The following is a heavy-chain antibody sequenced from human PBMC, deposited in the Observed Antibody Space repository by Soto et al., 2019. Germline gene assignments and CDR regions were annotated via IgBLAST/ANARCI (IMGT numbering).Heavy chain of an antibody. D-gene: IGHD2-15*01. CDR3: AKDHGVGGLDS. V-gene: IGHV3-30*18. CDR1: GFTFSSYD. CDR2: ISYDGSKK. Sequence: QVQVVESGGGVVQPGRSLRLSCAASGFTFSSYDMNWVRQAPGKGLVWVAVISYDGSKKFYGDSVKGPFTISRDNTKNTLSLQMISLTAEDTAVYYCAKDHGVGGLDSWGLGTLVTVSS. J-gene: IGHJ4*02.